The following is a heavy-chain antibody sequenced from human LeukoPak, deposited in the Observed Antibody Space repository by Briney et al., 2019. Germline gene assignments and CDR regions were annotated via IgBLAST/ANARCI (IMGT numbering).Heavy chain of an antibody. CDR2: ISGSGGST. Sequence: GESLKISCAASGFTFSSYAMSWVRQAPGKGLEWVSAISGSGGSTYYADSVKGRFTISRDNSKNTLYLQMNSLRAEDTAVYYCAYKWELSHWGQGTLVTVSS. J-gene: IGHJ4*02. CDR3: AYKWELSH. D-gene: IGHD1-26*01. V-gene: IGHV3-23*01. CDR1: GFTFSSYA.